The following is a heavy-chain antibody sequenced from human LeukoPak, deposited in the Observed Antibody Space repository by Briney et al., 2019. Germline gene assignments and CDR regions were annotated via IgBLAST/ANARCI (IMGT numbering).Heavy chain of an antibody. Sequence: GGSLRLSCAASGFTFSSYAMHWVRHAPGKGLEWVAVISYDGSNKFYADSVKGRFTLSRDNSKNTLYLQMNSLRIEDTAVYYCGRGSVGFGELNYWGQGTLVTISS. D-gene: IGHD3-10*01. CDR1: GFTFSSYA. V-gene: IGHV3-30-3*01. J-gene: IGHJ4*02. CDR2: ISYDGSNK. CDR3: GRGSVGFGELNY.